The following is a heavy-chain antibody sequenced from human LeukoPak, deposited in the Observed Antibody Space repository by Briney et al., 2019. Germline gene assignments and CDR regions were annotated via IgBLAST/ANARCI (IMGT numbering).Heavy chain of an antibody. CDR1: GFTFSSYA. CDR2: ISYDGSNK. V-gene: IGHV3-30-3*01. Sequence: GGSLRLSCAASGFTFSSYAMHWVRQAPGKGLEWVAVISYDGSNKYYADSVKGRFTISRDNSKNTLYLQMNSLRAEDTAVYYCARSKGIGLWFGELFPLDYWGQGTLVTVS. D-gene: IGHD3-10*01. J-gene: IGHJ4*02. CDR3: ARSKGIGLWFGELFPLDY.